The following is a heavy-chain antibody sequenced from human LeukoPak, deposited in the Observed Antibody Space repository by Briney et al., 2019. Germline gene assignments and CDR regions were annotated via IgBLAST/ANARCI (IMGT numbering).Heavy chain of an antibody. Sequence: SQTLSLTCTVSGGSISSVTYFWTWIRQPAGKGLERIGRIDTSGSTNYNPSLKSRVTISVDTSKNQFSLKLSFVTAADTAVYYCARVAYYYDNSGYHYYFDYWCQGTLVTVSS. J-gene: IGHJ4*02. CDR1: GGSISSVTYF. CDR2: IDTSGST. D-gene: IGHD3-22*01. CDR3: ARVAYYYDNSGYHYYFDY. V-gene: IGHV4-61*02.